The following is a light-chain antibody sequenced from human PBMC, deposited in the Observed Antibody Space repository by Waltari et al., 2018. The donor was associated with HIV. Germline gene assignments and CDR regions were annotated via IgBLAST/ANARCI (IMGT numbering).Light chain of an antibody. CDR1: NSTIGTNT. Sequence: QSVLTQPPSASGTPGQRVSVPCSGGNSTIGTNTVNWYQHLPGTAPKLLIYSNNQRPSGVPALFSGSRSGTSASLASSGLQSEDEADYYCAVWDDSLKGRVFGTGTKVTVL. V-gene: IGLV1-44*01. J-gene: IGLJ1*01. CDR2: SNN. CDR3: AVWDDSLKGRV.